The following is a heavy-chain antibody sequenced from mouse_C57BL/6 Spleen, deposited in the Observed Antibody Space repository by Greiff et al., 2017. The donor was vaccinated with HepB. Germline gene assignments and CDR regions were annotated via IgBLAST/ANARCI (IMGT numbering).Heavy chain of an antibody. J-gene: IGHJ3*01. Sequence: QVQLQQPGAELVMPGASVKLSCKASGYTFTSYWMHWVKQRPGQGLEWIGEIDPSDSYTNYNQKFKGKSTLTVDKSSSTAYMQLSSLTSEDSAVYYCARRDYDGWGFAYWGQGTLVTVSA. V-gene: IGHV1-69*01. D-gene: IGHD1-2*01. CDR2: IDPSDSYT. CDR3: ARRDYDGWGFAY. CDR1: GYTFTSYW.